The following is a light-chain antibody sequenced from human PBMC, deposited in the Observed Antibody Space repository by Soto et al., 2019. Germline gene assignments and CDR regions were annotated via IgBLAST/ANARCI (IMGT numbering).Light chain of an antibody. Sequence: EIVLTQSPATLSLSPGERATLSCRASQSVSSYLAWYQQKPGQAPRLLIYDASNRATGIPARFSGSVSGTDFTLTISGLEPEDIVVYYCQQRSNWPHTFGQGTKLEIK. J-gene: IGKJ2*01. CDR1: QSVSSY. CDR2: DAS. V-gene: IGKV3-11*01. CDR3: QQRSNWPHT.